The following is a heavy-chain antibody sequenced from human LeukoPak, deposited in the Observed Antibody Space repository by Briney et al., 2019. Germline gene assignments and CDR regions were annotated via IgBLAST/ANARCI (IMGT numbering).Heavy chain of an antibody. J-gene: IGHJ3*02. CDR1: GFTFSRYA. CDR2: ISYSGSNM. CDR3: AEERWRGAFDI. Sequence: LTGGSLRLSCAASGFTFSRYAMNWVRQAPGKGLERVSYISYSGSNMYYADSVKGRFTISRDNSKNSLYLQMNSLRTEDTALYYCAEERWRGAFDIWGQGTMVTVSS. D-gene: IGHD4-23*01. V-gene: IGHV3-48*03.